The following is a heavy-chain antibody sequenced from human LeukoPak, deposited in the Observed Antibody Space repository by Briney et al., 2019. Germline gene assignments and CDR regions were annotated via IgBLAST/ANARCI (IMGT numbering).Heavy chain of an antibody. CDR2: MNPNSGNT. J-gene: IGHJ4*02. V-gene: IGHV1-8*03. CDR3: ARDLRELRALLAY. CDR1: GYTFTSYD. Sequence: ASVKVSCKASGYTFTSYDINWVRQATGQGLEWMGWMNPNSGNTGYAQKFQGRVTITRNTSISTAYMELSSLRSEDTAVYYCARDLRELRALLAYWGQGTLVTVSS. D-gene: IGHD1-26*01.